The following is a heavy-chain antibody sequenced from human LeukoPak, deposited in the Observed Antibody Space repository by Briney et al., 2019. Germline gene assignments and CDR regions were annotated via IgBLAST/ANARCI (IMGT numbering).Heavy chain of an antibody. Sequence: SETLSLTCTVSGDSLSSGLYYWGWLRQPQGQGLTWIGSDYYSGSTMFSASFENRVAMPVDRSKNQFSLKLNSVTDAATATYSCARLGLVTTCAKFEYWGQGILVTV. CDR3: ARLGLVTTCAKFEY. V-gene: IGHV4-39*01. J-gene: IGHJ4*02. D-gene: IGHD3/OR15-3a*01. CDR1: GDSLSSGLYY. CDR2: DYYSGST.